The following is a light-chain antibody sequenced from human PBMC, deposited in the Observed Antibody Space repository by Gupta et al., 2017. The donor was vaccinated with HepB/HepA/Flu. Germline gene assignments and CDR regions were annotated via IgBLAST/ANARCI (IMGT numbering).Light chain of an antibody. V-gene: IGKV1-39*01. Sequence: DIQMTQSPSSLSASVGDRVSIACRASQSINTYLNWYQQKPGKAPKVLIYSASTLQSGVPSRFSGSGSGTDFTLTISRLQPEDFATYYCQQSDSDPRTFGQGTKVEIK. CDR2: SAS. CDR3: QQSDSDPRT. J-gene: IGKJ1*01. CDR1: QSINTY.